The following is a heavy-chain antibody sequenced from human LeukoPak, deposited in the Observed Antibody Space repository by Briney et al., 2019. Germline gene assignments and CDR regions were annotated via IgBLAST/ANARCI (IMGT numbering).Heavy chain of an antibody. CDR1: GFTFSSHA. D-gene: IGHD2-15*01. Sequence: PGASLRLSCAASGFTFSSHAMSWVRQAPGKGLEWVSGISGTAGSTYYADSVKGRFTISRDNSKNTLYLQMNSLRVEDTAVYYCAKAPGHCSRSICYYYYYYDMDVWGQGTTVTVSS. V-gene: IGHV3-23*01. J-gene: IGHJ6*02. CDR3: AKAPGHCSRSICYYYYYYDMDV. CDR2: ISGTAGST.